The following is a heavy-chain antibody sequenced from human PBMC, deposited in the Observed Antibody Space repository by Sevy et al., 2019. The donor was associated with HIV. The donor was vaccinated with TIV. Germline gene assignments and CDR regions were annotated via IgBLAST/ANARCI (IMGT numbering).Heavy chain of an antibody. CDR2: IYYSGST. J-gene: IGHJ6*02. CDR1: GGSISSSSYY. D-gene: IGHD6-6*01. CDR3: AKFEYSSPASYYYNGMDV. Sequence: SETLSLTCTVSGGSISSSSYYWGWIRQPPGKGLEWIGSIYYSGSTYYNPSLKSRVTISVDTSKNQFSLKLSSVTAADTAVYYCAKFEYSSPASYYYNGMDVWGQGTTVTVSS. V-gene: IGHV4-39*01.